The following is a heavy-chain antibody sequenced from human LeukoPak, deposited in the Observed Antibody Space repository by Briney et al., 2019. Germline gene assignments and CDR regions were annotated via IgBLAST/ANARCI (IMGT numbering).Heavy chain of an antibody. V-gene: IGHV1-18*01. CDR1: GYTFTSYD. D-gene: IGHD6-19*01. Sequence: ASVKVSCKASGYTFTSYDINWVRQATGQGLEWMGWISAYNGNTNYAQKLQGRVTMTTDTSTSTAYMELRSLRSDDTAVYYCARERSGSGWYIDDAFDIWGQGTMVTVSS. CDR3: ARERSGSGWYIDDAFDI. J-gene: IGHJ3*02. CDR2: ISAYNGNT.